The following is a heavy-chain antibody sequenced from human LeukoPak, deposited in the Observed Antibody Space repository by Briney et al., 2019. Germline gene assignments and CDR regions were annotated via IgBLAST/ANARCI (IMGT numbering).Heavy chain of an antibody. CDR1: GGSITSSSYY. Sequence: PSETLSLTCTVSGGSITSSSYYWGWIRQPPGKGLEWIGSIYYSGSTYYNPSLKSRVTISVDTSKNQFSLKLSSVTAADTAVYYCASQYYYGSGSYYNVLPSWFDPWGQGTLVTVSS. J-gene: IGHJ5*02. CDR2: IYYSGST. D-gene: IGHD3-10*01. V-gene: IGHV4-39*01. CDR3: ASQYYYGSGSYYNVLPSWFDP.